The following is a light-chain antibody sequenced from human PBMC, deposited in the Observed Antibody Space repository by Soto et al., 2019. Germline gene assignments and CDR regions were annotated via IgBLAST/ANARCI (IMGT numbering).Light chain of an antibody. J-gene: IGLJ1*01. CDR3: SSYSISTAYL. V-gene: IGLV2-14*03. CDR2: DVS. Sequence: QSVLTQPASVSGSHGQSITISCTGTSSDVGGYDYVSWYQLHPDKAPKLMVFDVSNRPSGVSYRFSGSKSGNTASLTISGLQAEDEADYFCSSYSISTAYLFGTGTMVTVL. CDR1: SSDVGGYDY.